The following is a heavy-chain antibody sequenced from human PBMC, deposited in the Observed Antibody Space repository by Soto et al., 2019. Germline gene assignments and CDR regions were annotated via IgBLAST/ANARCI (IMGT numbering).Heavy chain of an antibody. J-gene: IGHJ6*02. V-gene: IGHV3-53*01. CDR2: IYSGGST. D-gene: IGHD3-10*01. CDR3: ARGAEDPYYYGSGSYYYYYYGMDV. Sequence: GGPLRLSCAASGFTVSSNYMSWVRQAPGKGLEWVSVIYSGGSTYYADSVKGRFTISRDNSKNTLYLQMNSLRAEDTAVYYCARGAEDPYYYGSGSYYYYYYGMDVWGQGTTVTVSS. CDR1: GFTVSSNY.